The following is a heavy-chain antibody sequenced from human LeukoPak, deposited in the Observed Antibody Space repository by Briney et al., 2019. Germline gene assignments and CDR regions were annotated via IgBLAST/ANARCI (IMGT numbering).Heavy chain of an antibody. V-gene: IGHV3-33*08. CDR1: GFTFSSYG. D-gene: IGHD3-10*01. Sequence: GRSLRLSCAASGFTFSSYGMHWVRQAPGKGLEWVAFIRYDGSNKYYADSVKGRFTISRDNSKNTLYLQMNSLRAEDTAVYYCAREDGSGSYSYYFDYWGQGTLVTVSS. J-gene: IGHJ4*02. CDR3: AREDGSGSYSYYFDY. CDR2: IRYDGSNK.